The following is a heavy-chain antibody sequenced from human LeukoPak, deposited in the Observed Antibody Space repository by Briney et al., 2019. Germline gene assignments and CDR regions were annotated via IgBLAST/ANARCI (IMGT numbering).Heavy chain of an antibody. CDR3: AKAAYGSESYYDPFDY. J-gene: IGHJ4*02. Sequence: GGSLRLSCAASGLTFSSYWMTWIRQAPGEGLEWVSVISGSGDRTYYADSVKGRFTISRDNSKNTLYLQMNSLRAEDTAVYYCAKAAYGSESYYDPFDYWGQGTLVTVSS. CDR1: GLTFSSYW. CDR2: ISGSGDRT. V-gene: IGHV3-23*01. D-gene: IGHD3-10*01.